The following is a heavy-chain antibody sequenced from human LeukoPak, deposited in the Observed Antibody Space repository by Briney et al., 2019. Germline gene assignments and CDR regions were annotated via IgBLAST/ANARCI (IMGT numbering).Heavy chain of an antibody. V-gene: IGHV1-2*02. CDR3: ARVDCSSTSCYGYYYYGMDV. J-gene: IGHJ6*02. Sequence: ASVKVPCKASGYTFTGYYMHWVRQAPGQGLEWMGWINPNSGGTNYAQKFQGRVTMTRDTSISTAYMELSRLRSDDTAVYYCARVDCSSTSCYGYYYYGMDVWGQGTTVTVSS. CDR2: INPNSGGT. CDR1: GYTFTGYY. D-gene: IGHD2-2*01.